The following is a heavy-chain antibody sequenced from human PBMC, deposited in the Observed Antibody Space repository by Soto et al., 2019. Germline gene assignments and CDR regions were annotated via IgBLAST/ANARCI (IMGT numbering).Heavy chain of an antibody. V-gene: IGHV3-23*01. CDR2: LSGDTRDT. CDR3: AKKCTGTGSWSRGCFDS. CDR1: GFSFSNHA. D-gene: IGHD6-13*01. Sequence: EVQLLESGGGLVQPGGSLRLSCAASGFSFSNHAMSWVRQAPGKGLEWVSSLSGDTRDTYAADSVKGRFTISRDNSKNLGHLHMTSLRADDTAIYFCAKKCTGTGSWSRGCFDSWGQGTLVTVSS. J-gene: IGHJ4*02.